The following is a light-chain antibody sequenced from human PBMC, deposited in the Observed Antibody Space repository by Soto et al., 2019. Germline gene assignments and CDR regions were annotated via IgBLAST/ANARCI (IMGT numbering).Light chain of an antibody. CDR1: SSAVGAYNY. J-gene: IGLJ3*02. CDR3: SSYTGSNNLG. V-gene: IGLV2-8*01. Sequence: QSALTQPPSASGSPGQSVTISCSGTSSAVGAYNYVSWYQQHPGKAPKVMIYEVSKRPSGVPDRFSGSKSGNTASLTVSGLQAEDEADYYCSSYTGSNNLGFGGGTKGHRP. CDR2: EVS.